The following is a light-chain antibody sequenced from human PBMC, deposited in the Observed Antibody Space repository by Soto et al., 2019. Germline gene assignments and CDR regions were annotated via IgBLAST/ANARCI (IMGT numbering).Light chain of an antibody. J-gene: IGKJ1*01. CDR2: GAS. Sequence: EIVMTQSPATLSVSPGERATLSCRASQSVGSNVAWYKQKPGQAPRLLIYGASSRATGIPARVSGSGSGTDFTLTISSLQADDVGVYYCQQYNERPPGTFGQGTKVEIK. CDR1: QSVGSN. CDR3: QQYNERPPGT. V-gene: IGKV3-15*01.